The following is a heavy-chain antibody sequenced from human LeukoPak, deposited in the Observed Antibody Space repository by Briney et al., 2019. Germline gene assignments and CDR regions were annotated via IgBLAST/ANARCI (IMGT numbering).Heavy chain of an antibody. CDR1: GGSFSGYY. D-gene: IGHD4-17*01. CDR2: INHSGST. Sequence: SETLSLTCAAHGGSFSGYYWSWIRQPPGKGLEWIGEINHSGSTNYNPSLKSRVTISVDTSKNQFSLKLSSVTAADTAVYYCARDYGDYALPYWYFDLWGRGTLVTVSS. CDR3: ARDYGDYALPYWYFDL. J-gene: IGHJ2*01. V-gene: IGHV4-34*01.